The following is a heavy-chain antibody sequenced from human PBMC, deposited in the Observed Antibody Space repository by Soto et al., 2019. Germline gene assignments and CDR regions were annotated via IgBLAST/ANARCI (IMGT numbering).Heavy chain of an antibody. D-gene: IGHD3-3*01. CDR2: IYYSGST. CDR1: GVSASSRSYY. V-gene: IGHV4-31*03. CDR3: ARGHPYYDFWSGYRGYYYMDV. J-gene: IGHJ6*03. Sequence: PLTYTDSGVSASSRSYYGICIRLHPNKGLEWIGYIYYSGSTYYNPSLKSRVTISVDTSKNQFSLKLSSVTAADTAVYYCARGHPYYDFWSGYRGYYYMDVWGKGTTVT.